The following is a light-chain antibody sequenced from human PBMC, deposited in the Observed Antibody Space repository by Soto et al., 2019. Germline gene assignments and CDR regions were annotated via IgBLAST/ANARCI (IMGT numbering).Light chain of an antibody. V-gene: IGLV1-51*01. Sequence: QSVLTQPPSVSAAPGQKVTISCSGSSSNIGNNYVSWYQQLRGTAPKLLIYDNNQRPSGIPDRFSGSKSGTSATLGITGLQTGDEADYYCGTWDSSLSAYVFGTGTKLTVL. CDR3: GTWDSSLSAYV. J-gene: IGLJ1*01. CDR1: SSNIGNNY. CDR2: DNN.